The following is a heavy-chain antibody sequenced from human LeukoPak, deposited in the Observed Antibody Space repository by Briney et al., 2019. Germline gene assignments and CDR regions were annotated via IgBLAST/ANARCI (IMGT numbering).Heavy chain of an antibody. V-gene: IGHV1-2*02. CDR1: GYTFTGYY. D-gene: IGHD6-19*01. CDR2: INTISGGT. CDR3: ARGREVAGTVGY. J-gene: IGHJ4*02. Sequence: ASVKVSCKASGYTFTGYYMHWVRQAPGQGLEWIGWINTISGGTNYAQKFQGRVTMTRDTSISTAYMELSRLTSDDTAVYYCARGREVAGTVGYWGQGTLVTVS.